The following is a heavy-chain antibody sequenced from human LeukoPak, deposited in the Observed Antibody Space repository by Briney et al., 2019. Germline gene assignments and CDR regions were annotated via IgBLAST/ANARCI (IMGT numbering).Heavy chain of an antibody. CDR1: GCSFTSYW. Sequence: GESLKISCKGSGCSFTSYWISWVRQMPGKGLEWMGRIDPSDSYTNYSPSFQGHVTISADKSISTAYLQWSSLKASDTAMYYCARQDSGWANYYYYGMDAWGQGTTVTVSS. J-gene: IGHJ6*02. CDR3: ARQDSGWANYYYYGMDA. CDR2: IDPSDSYT. D-gene: IGHD6-19*01. V-gene: IGHV5-10-1*01.